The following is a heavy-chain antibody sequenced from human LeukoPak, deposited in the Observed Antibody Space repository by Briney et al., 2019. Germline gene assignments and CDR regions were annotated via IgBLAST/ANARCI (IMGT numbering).Heavy chain of an antibody. D-gene: IGHD6-19*01. CDR3: ARGGDSSGWYADY. V-gene: IGHV4-61*02. J-gene: IGHJ4*02. CDR2: IYTSGST. CDR1: GGSISSGSYY. Sequence: SQTLSLTCTVSGGSISSGSYYWSWIRQPAGKGLEWIGRIYTSGSTNYNPSLKSRVTLSVDTSKNQFSLKLSSVTAADTAVYYCARGGDSSGWYADYWGQGTLVTVSS.